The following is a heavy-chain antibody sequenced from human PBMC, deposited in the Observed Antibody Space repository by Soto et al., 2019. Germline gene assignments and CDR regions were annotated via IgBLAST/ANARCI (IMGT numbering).Heavy chain of an antibody. J-gene: IGHJ4*02. CDR1: GFTFSSYW. Sequence: EVQLVESGGGLVQPGGSLRLSCAASGFTFSSYWMHWVRQAPGKGLVWVSRINSDGSSTSYADSVKGRFTISRGNAKNTVYLPMNSLRAEDTAVYYCARTSLGVPAATREDYWGQGTLVTVSS. CDR3: ARTSLGVPAATREDY. V-gene: IGHV3-74*01. D-gene: IGHD2-2*01. CDR2: INSDGSST.